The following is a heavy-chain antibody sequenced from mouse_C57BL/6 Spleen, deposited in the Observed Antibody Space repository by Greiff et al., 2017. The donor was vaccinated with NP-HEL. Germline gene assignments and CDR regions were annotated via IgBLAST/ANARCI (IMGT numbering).Heavy chain of an antibody. V-gene: IGHV1-22*01. CDR2: INPNNGGT. D-gene: IGHD2-4*01. J-gene: IGHJ1*03. CDR3: ARGDYDWYCDV. CDR1: GYTFTDYN. Sequence: VQLQQSGPELVKPGASVKMSCKASGYTFTDYNMHWVKQSHGKSLEWIGYINPNNGGTSYNQKFKGKGTLTVNKSTSTAYMELRSLTSEDSAVYYCARGDYDWYCDVWGTGTTVTVSS.